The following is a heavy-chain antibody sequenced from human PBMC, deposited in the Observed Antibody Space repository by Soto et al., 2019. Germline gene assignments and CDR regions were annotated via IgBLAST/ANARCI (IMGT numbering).Heavy chain of an antibody. CDR1: GGSISSSSYY. D-gene: IGHD4-4*01. V-gene: IGHV4-39*01. CDR2: IYYSGST. CDR3: ARRPSSNRFDY. J-gene: IGHJ4*02. Sequence: SETLSLTCTVSGGSISSSSYYWGWIRQPPGKGLEWIGSIYYSGSTYHNPSLKSRVTISVDTSKNQFSLKLSSVTAADTAVYYCARRPSSNRFDYWGQGTLVTVSS.